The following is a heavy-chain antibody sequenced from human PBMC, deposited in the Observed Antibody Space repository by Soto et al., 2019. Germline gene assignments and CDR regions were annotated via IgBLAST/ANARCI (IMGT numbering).Heavy chain of an antibody. CDR2: ISAYNGNT. CDR3: ARAFQSGYPFDY. D-gene: IGHD3-3*01. Sequence: ASVKVSCKASGYTLTSYGFGWVRQAPGQGLEWMGWISAYNGNTNYAQKLQGRVTMTTDTSTSTAYMELRSLRSDDTAVYYCARAFQSGYPFDYWGQGTLVTVSS. CDR1: GYTLTSYG. V-gene: IGHV1-18*01. J-gene: IGHJ4*02.